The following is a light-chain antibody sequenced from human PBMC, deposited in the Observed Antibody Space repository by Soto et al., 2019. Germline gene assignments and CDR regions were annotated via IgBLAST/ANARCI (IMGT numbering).Light chain of an antibody. CDR1: SSNIGAGYD. CDR3: QSYGSSLSVVV. CDR2: GNS. V-gene: IGLV1-40*01. Sequence: QSVLTQPPSVSGAPGQRVTISCTGSSSNIGAGYDVHWYQQFPGTAPKLLIYGNSNRPSGVPDRFSGSKSGTSASLAITGLQAEDEADYYCQSYGSSLSVVVFGGGTKVTVL. J-gene: IGLJ2*01.